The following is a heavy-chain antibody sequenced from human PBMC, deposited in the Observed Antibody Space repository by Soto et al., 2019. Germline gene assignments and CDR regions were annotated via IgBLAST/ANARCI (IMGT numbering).Heavy chain of an antibody. D-gene: IGHD5-18*01. V-gene: IGHV4-61*01. Sequence: QVQLQESGPGLVKPSETLSLTCTVSGDSVSSDNYYWTWIRQPPGKGLEWIGYIYSSGSTNYNPSLKSRATISLDTSSNQFSLKLTSVTAADTAVYYCARDIRGYSRAFDYWGQGTLVTVSS. CDR1: GDSVSSDNYY. J-gene: IGHJ4*02. CDR2: IYSSGST. CDR3: ARDIRGYSRAFDY.